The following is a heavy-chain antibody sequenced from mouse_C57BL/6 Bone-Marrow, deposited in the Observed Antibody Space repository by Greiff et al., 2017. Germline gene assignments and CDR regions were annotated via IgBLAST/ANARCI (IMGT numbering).Heavy chain of an antibody. J-gene: IGHJ2*01. Sequence: LVESGAELVKPGASVKMSCKASGYTFTTYPIEWMKQNHGKSLEWIGNFHPYNDDTKYNEKFKGKATLTVEKSSSTVYLELSRLTSDDSAVYYCARGGNYGGYYFDDWGKGTTLTVSS. V-gene: IGHV1-47*01. CDR2: FHPYNDDT. CDR3: ARGGNYGGYYFDD. CDR1: GYTFTTYP. D-gene: IGHD2-1*01.